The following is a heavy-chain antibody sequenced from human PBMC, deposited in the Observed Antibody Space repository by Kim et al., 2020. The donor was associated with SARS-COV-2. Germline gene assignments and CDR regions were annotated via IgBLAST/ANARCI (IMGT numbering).Heavy chain of an antibody. J-gene: IGHJ4*02. Sequence: GGSLRLSCAASGFTFSDHWMHWVRQAPGKGPVWVSRINADRSVIEYAASVKGRFTISRDNAKSTLDLQMNSLRPEDTAVYYCARGSGSYGFDSWVQGILV. D-gene: IGHD1-26*01. CDR1: GFTFSDHW. CDR3: ARGSGSYGFDS. V-gene: IGHV3-74*01. CDR2: INADRSVI.